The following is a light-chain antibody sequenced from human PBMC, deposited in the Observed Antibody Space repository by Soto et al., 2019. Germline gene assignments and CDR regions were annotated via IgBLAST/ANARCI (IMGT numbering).Light chain of an antibody. J-gene: IGKJ3*01. CDR2: GAS. V-gene: IGKV3-20*01. CDR1: QNVYINS. Sequence: EVELTQSPGTLSLSPGERATLSCRASQNVYINSLAWYQQKPGQPPRLLIYGASTRAAAIPDRFSGSGSGADFALSIDGLEPEDFAIYYCQQYGDSPLTFGPGTRVD. CDR3: QQYGDSPLT.